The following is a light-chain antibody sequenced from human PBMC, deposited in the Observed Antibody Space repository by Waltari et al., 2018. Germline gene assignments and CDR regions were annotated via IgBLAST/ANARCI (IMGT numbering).Light chain of an antibody. CDR2: WAS. V-gene: IGKV4-1*01. J-gene: IGKJ5*01. Sequence: DIVMTQSPDSLAVSLGEGATITFTSIPSVLYSSNNKNYLAWYQQKPGQPPKLFIYWASTRESGVPDRFRGSGSGTDFTLTISSLQAEDVAVYYCQQYYTTPPTFGQGTRLEIK. CDR1: PSVLYSSNNKNY. CDR3: QQYYTTPPT.